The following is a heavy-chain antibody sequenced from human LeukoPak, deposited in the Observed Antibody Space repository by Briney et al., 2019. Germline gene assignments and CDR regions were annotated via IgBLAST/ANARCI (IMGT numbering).Heavy chain of an antibody. V-gene: IGHV3-21*01. Sequence: GGSLRLSCAASGFTFSSYSMNWVRQAPGKGLEWVLSISSSSSYIYYADSVKGRFTISRDNAKNSLYLQMNSLRAEDTAVYYCARDIAVAGIVQYYYYYGMDVWGQGTTVTVSS. CDR3: ARDIAVAGIVQYYYYYGMDV. CDR1: GFTFSSYS. J-gene: IGHJ6*02. CDR2: ISSSSSYI. D-gene: IGHD6-19*01.